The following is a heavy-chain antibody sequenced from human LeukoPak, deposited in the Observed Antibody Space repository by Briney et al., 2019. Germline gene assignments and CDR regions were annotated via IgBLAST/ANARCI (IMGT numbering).Heavy chain of an antibody. V-gene: IGHV3-23*01. CDR1: GFTFSSYA. CDR2: ISGSGGST. CDR3: AKDLGYRYNWNYIREDDAFDI. D-gene: IGHD1-7*01. J-gene: IGHJ3*02. Sequence: SGGSLRLSCTASGFTFSSYAMSWVRQAPGKGLEWVSAISGSGGSTYYADSVKGRFTISRDNSKNTLYLQMNSLRAEDTAVYYCAKDLGYRYNWNYIREDDAFDIWGQGTMVTVSS.